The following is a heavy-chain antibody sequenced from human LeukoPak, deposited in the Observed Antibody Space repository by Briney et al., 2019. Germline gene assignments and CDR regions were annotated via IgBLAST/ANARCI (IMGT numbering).Heavy chain of an antibody. D-gene: IGHD3-3*01. CDR1: GYTFTSYG. CDR2: ISAYNGNT. Sequence: GASVKVSCKASGYTFTSYGISWVRQAPGQGLEWMGWISAYNGNTNYAQKLQGRVTMTTDTSTSTAYMELRSLRSDDTAVYYCARVGGVVLLSSFYGMDVWGQGTTVTVSS. CDR3: ARVGGVVLLSSFYGMDV. V-gene: IGHV1-18*01. J-gene: IGHJ6*02.